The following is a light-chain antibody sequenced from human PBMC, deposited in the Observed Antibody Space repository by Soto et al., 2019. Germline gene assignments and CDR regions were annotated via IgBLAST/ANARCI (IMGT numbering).Light chain of an antibody. CDR3: LQYNGYPFT. J-gene: IGKJ4*01. CDR1: QGISNS. V-gene: IGKV1-17*03. CDR2: GAS. Sequence: DIQMTQSPSAMSASLGDRVTITCRASQGISNSLAWFQQKPGKVPKRLIYGASTLQSGAPSRFSGSASGAAFTLTISSLQPEDFATYYCLQYNGYPFTFGGGTKVDIK.